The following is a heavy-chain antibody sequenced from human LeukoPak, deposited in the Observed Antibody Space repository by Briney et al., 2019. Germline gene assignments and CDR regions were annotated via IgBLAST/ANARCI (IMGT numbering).Heavy chain of an antibody. D-gene: IGHD3-10*02. V-gene: IGHV3-23*01. CDR2: ISGSGDST. CDR3: AREPMSTGWFDP. CDR1: GFTFSSYA. J-gene: IGHJ5*02. Sequence: GGSLRLSCAASGFTFSSYAMSWVRQAPGKGLEWDSAISGSGDSTYYADSVKGRFTISRDNSKNTLYLQMNSLRGEDTAVYYCAREPMSTGWFDPWGQGTLVTVSS.